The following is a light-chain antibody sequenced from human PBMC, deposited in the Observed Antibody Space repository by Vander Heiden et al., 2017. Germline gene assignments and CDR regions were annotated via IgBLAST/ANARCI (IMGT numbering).Light chain of an antibody. CDR1: NMGDKY. CDR2: HDR. V-gene: IGLV3-1*01. Sequence: SSELTQRPSVSVSPGQTASITCAGDNMGDKYACWYQQKPGQSPVLVIDHDRKRPSGIPERFSGSNSGNTATLTISGTQAMDEADYYWQAWDSSNVVFGGGTKLTVL. J-gene: IGLJ2*01. CDR3: QAWDSSNVV.